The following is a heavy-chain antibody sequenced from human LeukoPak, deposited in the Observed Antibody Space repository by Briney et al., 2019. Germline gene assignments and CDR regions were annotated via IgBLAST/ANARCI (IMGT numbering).Heavy chain of an antibody. D-gene: IGHD1-20*01. CDR2: MYNSGST. CDR1: GGAINSGGYY. V-gene: IGHV4-31*03. CDR3: ARGVRSQGWYNWNFDY. J-gene: IGHJ4*02. Sequence: PSQTLSLTCTVSGGAINSGGYYWNWIRQHPGEGLEWVGSMYNSGSTFYNPSLKSRVTISVDRSKNQFSLKLSSVTAADTAVYYCARGVRSQGWYNWNFDYWGQGTLVTVSS.